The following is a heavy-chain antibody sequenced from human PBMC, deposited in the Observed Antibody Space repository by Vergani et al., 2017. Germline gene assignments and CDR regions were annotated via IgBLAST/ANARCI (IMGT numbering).Heavy chain of an antibody. J-gene: IGHJ6*03. CDR2: IFSNDEK. Sequence: QVTLKEPGPVLVKPPEILTLTCTDSGFSLSNARMSVSWIRQPPGKALEWLEHIFSNDEKSYSTSLKSRLTISKDTSKSQVVLTMTNMEPVDTATDYCARIQWFYDFWSGSYYYMDVWGKGSTVTVSS. CDR1: GFSLSNARMS. V-gene: IGHV2-26*01. D-gene: IGHD3-3*01. CDR3: ARIQWFYDFWSGSYYYMDV.